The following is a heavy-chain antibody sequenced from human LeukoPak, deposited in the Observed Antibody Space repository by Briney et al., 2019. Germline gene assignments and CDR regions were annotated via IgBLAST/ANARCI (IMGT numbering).Heavy chain of an antibody. V-gene: IGHV3-23*01. D-gene: IGHD3-10*01. CDR2: LSGSGTYT. CDR1: GFTFTNFA. J-gene: IGHJ4*02. Sequence: GASLRLSCAASGFTFTNFAMNWVRQAPGKGLEWVSGLSGSGTYTYYADSVKGRFTISRDNSKNTLFMQMNSLRAEDTAIYYCAKESPGASGSYSLDYWGQGTLVSVSS. CDR3: AKESPGASGSYSLDY.